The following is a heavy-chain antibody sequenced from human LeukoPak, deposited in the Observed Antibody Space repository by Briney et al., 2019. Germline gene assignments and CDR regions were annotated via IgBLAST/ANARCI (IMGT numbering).Heavy chain of an antibody. D-gene: IGHD2-2*01. V-gene: IGHV3-7*01. Sequence: GGSLRLSCAASGFTFSSYWMSWVRQAPGKGLEWVGNIKQDGSEKYYVDSVKGRFTISRDNAKNSLYLQMNSQRAEDTAVYYCARGRYCSSTSCPKLNWFDPWGQGTLVTVSS. CDR2: IKQDGSEK. CDR1: GFTFSSYW. CDR3: ARGRYCSSTSCPKLNWFDP. J-gene: IGHJ5*02.